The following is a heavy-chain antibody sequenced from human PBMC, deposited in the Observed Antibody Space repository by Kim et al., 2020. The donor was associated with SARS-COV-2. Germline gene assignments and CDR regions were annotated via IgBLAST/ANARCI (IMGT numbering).Heavy chain of an antibody. Sequence: GGSLRLSCAASGFTFSSYAMSWVRQAPGKGLEWVSAISGSGGSTYYADSVKGRFTISRDNSKNTLYLQMNSLRAEDTAVYYCAKDLEYYGSGYDAFDIWGQGTMVTVSS. J-gene: IGHJ3*02. V-gene: IGHV3-23*01. CDR1: GFTFSSYA. CDR2: ISGSGGST. D-gene: IGHD3-10*01. CDR3: AKDLEYYGSGYDAFDI.